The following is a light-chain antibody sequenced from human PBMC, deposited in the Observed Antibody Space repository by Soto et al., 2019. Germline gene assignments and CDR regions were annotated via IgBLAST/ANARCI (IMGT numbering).Light chain of an antibody. Sequence: DIHMSQSPSMLSSSFGDRGTITFLASQSISSWLAWYQQKPGKAPNLLIHKASHLESGVPSRFSGSGSGTEFTLTISSLQPGDFATYYCQHYNTYPWTFGQGTKVDIK. CDR1: QSISSW. V-gene: IGKV1-5*03. CDR3: QHYNTYPWT. J-gene: IGKJ1*01. CDR2: KAS.